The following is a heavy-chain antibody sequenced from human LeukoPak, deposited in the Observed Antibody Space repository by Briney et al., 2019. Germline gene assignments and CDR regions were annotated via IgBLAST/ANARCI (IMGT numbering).Heavy chain of an antibody. D-gene: IGHD6-6*01. V-gene: IGHV4-34*01. CDR1: GGSFSGYY. J-gene: IGHJ5*02. CDR2: INHSGST. Sequence: SETLSLTSAVYGGSFSGYYWSWIRQPPGKGLEWIGEINHSGSTNYNPSLKSRVTISVDTSKNQFSLKLSSVTAADTAVYYCASRIAARPDLWFDPWGQGTLVTVSS. CDR3: ASRIAARPDLWFDP.